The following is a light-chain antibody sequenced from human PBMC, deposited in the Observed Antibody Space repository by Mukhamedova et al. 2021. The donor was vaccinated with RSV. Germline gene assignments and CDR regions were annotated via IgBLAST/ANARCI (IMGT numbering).Light chain of an antibody. V-gene: IGLV3-9*01. CDR2: RDS. J-gene: IGLJ2*01. CDR1: DIGSKN. Sequence: CGGSDIGSKNVHWYQQKPGQAPVVVIHRDSNRPSGIPERFSGSNSGNTATLTISGAQAGDEADYYCQVWAISTVVFGGGTKLTVV. CDR3: QVWAISTVV.